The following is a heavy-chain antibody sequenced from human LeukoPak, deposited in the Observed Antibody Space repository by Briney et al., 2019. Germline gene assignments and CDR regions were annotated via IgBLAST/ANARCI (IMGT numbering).Heavy chain of an antibody. CDR2: INHSGTT. CDR3: ARVQRSNDYFDY. Sequence: SETLSLTCAVYGGSFSGYYWSWIRQPPGKGLEWIGEINHSGTTNYNPSLKSRVTISVDTSKNQFSLKLSSVTAADTAVYYCARVQRSNDYFDYWGQGTLVTVSS. J-gene: IGHJ4*02. CDR1: GGSFSGYY. V-gene: IGHV4-34*01. D-gene: IGHD3-16*01.